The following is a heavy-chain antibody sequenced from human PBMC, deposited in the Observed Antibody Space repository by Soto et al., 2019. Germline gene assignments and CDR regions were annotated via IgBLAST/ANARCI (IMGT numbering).Heavy chain of an antibody. D-gene: IGHD2-21*02. CDR3: EIPLYCVFDFYHFDS. CDR2: IYYIGIT. J-gene: IGHJ4*02. Sequence: TFPVSCGSISSCVYYWSWIRQHPVKVLDWIGYIYYIGITYYNPSLKSRVTISVYTSNNQLSLKLSSVTAADTAVYDGEIPLYCVFDFYHFDSWGQRTLVNVSS. CDR1: CGSISSCVYY. V-gene: IGHV4-31*03.